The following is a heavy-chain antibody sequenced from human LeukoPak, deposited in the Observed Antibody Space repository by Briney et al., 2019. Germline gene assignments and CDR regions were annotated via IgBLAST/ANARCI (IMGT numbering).Heavy chain of an antibody. Sequence: PGGSLRLSCAASGFTFNTYAMSWVRLGPTKGLEWVPSITHGGWTKYSDSVKGRLTISRDNSRNTLYLQINSLRADDTALYYCAKSKPAGSDGYVHFYDQWGQGTLVTVSS. CDR1: GFTFNTYA. V-gene: IGHV3-23*01. CDR3: AKSKPAGSDGYVHFYDQ. J-gene: IGHJ4*02. D-gene: IGHD5-24*01. CDR2: ITHGGWTK.